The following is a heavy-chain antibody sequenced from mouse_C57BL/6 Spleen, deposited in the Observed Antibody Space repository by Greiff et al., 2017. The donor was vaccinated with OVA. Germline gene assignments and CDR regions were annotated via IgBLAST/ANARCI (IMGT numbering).Heavy chain of an antibody. Sequence: EVQLQQSGPELVKPGASVKISCKASGYTFTDYYMNWVKQSPGKSLEWIGDINPNNGGTSYNQKFKGKATLTVDKSSSTAYMELRSLTSEDSAVYYCAREQSWFAYWGQGTLVTVSA. CDR3: AREQSWFAY. CDR2: INPNNGGT. J-gene: IGHJ3*01. V-gene: IGHV1-26*01. CDR1: GYTFTDYY.